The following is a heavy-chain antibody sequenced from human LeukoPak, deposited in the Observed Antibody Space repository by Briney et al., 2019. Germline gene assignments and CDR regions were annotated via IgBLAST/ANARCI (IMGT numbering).Heavy chain of an antibody. D-gene: IGHD6-19*01. CDR3: ARTVVGLHFDY. V-gene: IGHV4-34*01. Sequence: SETLSLTCAVYGGSFSGYYWSWIRQPPGKGLEWIGEINHSGSTNYNPSLKSRVTISVDTSKNQFSLKLSSVTAADTAVYYCARTVVGLHFDYWGQGTLVTVSS. CDR2: INHSGST. CDR1: GGSFSGYY. J-gene: IGHJ4*02.